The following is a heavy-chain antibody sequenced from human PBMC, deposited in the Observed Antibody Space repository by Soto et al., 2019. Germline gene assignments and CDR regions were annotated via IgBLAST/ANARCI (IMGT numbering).Heavy chain of an antibody. V-gene: IGHV4-59*08. J-gene: IGHJ4*02. CDR3: AIHSSEYSGYDHFDY. D-gene: IGHD5-12*01. Sequence: SETLSLTCTVSGGSISSYYWSWIRQPPGKGLEWIGYIYYSGSTNYNPSLKSRVTISVDTSKNQFSLKLSSVTAADTAVYYCAIHSSEYSGYDHFDYWGQGTLVTVSS. CDR2: IYYSGST. CDR1: GGSISSYY.